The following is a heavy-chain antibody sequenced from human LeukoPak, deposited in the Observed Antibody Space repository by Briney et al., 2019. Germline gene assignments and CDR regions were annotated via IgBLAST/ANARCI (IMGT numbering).Heavy chain of an antibody. V-gene: IGHV3-21*01. CDR1: GFSFSSYS. D-gene: IGHD3-10*01. CDR3: ARDTRYSYGSGSYTMFDY. Sequence: GGSLRLSCAASGFSFSSYSMSWVRQAPGKGLEWVSSISSSSTYIYYADSVKGRFTISRDNAKNSLYLQMNSLRAEDTAVYYCARDTRYSYGSGSYTMFDYWGQGTLVTVSS. CDR2: ISSSSTYI. J-gene: IGHJ4*02.